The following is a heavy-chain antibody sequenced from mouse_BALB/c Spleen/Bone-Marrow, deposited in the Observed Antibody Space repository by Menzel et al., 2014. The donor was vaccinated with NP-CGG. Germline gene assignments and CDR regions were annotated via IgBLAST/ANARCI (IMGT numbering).Heavy chain of an antibody. V-gene: IGHV5-6*01. Sequence: EVQLVESGGDLVKPGGSLKLSCAASGFTFSSYGMSWVRQTPDKRLEWVATISSGGSYTYYPDSVKGRFTISRDNAKNTLYLQMSSLKSEDTAMYYCARQTYYDYDGYFDNWGQGTTLTVSS. J-gene: IGHJ2*01. CDR3: ARQTYYDYDGYFDN. CDR1: GFTFSSYG. D-gene: IGHD2-4*01. CDR2: ISSGGSYT.